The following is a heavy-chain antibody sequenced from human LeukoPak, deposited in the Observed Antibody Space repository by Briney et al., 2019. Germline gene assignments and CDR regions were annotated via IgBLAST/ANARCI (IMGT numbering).Heavy chain of an antibody. CDR1: GGTFSSYA. D-gene: IGHD2-21*01. CDR2: IIPILGIA. Sequence: XASGGTFSSYAIXXVRQAPGQGXXWMGRIIPILGIANYAQKFQGRVTITADKSTSTAYMELSSLRSEDTAVYYCARGSDYYYYGMDVWGQGTTVTVSS. V-gene: IGHV1-69*04. J-gene: IGHJ6*02. CDR3: ARGSDYYYYGMDV.